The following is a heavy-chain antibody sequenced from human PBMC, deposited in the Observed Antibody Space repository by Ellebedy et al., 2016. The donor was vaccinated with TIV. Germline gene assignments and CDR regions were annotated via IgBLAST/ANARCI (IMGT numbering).Heavy chain of an antibody. Sequence: ASVKVSXXASGYTFTSYYMHWVRQAPGQGLEWMGIINPSGGSTSYAQKFQGRVTMTRDTSTSTVYMELSSLRSEDTAVYYCARDERFGELFGERFDYWGQGTLVTVSS. CDR2: INPSGGST. J-gene: IGHJ4*02. CDR1: GYTFTSYY. D-gene: IGHD3-10*01. V-gene: IGHV1-46*01. CDR3: ARDERFGELFGERFDY.